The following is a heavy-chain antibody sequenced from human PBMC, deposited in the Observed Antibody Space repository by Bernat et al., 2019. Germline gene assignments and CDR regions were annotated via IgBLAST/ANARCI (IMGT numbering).Heavy chain of an antibody. J-gene: IGHJ5*02. CDR2: IYYSGST. V-gene: IGHV4-31*03. CDR1: GGSISGGGYY. CDR3: ARVVVSNMPYWFDP. Sequence: QVQLQESGPGLVKPSQTLSLTCTVSGGSISGGGYYWSWIRQHPGKGLEWIGYIYYSGSTYYNPSLKSRITISVDTSKNQISLKLTSVTAADTAVYYCARVVVSNMPYWFDPWGQGTLVTVSS. D-gene: IGHD2-2*01.